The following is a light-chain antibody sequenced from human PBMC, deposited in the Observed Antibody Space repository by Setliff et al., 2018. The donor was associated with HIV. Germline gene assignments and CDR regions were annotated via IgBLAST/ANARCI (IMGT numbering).Light chain of an antibody. CDR3: SSYTMYSPVI. J-gene: IGLJ2*01. Sequence: QSALTQPASVSGSPGQSITISCSGTSSDVGHSNYVSWYQQNPGIAPRLIIYNVNYRPSGVSYRFSGSKSGNTASLTISGLQAEDEADYYCSSYTMYSPVIFGGGTKVTVL. V-gene: IGLV2-14*03. CDR2: NVN. CDR1: SSDVGHSNY.